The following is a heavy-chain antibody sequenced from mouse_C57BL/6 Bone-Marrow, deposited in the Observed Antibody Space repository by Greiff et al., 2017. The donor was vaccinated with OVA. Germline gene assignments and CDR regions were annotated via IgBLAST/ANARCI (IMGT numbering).Heavy chain of an antibody. D-gene: IGHD2-3*01. CDR2: ISDGGSYT. Sequence: EVNLVESGGGLVKPGGSLKLSCAASGFTFSSYAMSWVRQTPEKRLEWVATISDGGSYTYYPDNVKGRFTISRDNAKNNLYLQMSHLKSEDTAMYYCARDRVYDGSHCDWGQGTTLTVSS. V-gene: IGHV5-4*01. J-gene: IGHJ2*01. CDR1: GFTFSSYA. CDR3: ARDRVYDGSHCD.